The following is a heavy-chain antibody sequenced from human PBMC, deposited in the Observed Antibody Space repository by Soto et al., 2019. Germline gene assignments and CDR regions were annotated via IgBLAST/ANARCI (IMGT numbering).Heavy chain of an antibody. D-gene: IGHD3-10*01. V-gene: IGHV3-33*01. CDR1: GFTFSNYG. CDR3: ARGYYGTGSYYTMYGMDV. Sequence: QVQLVESGGGVVQPGKSLRLSCAASGFTFSNYGMHWVRQAPGKGLEWVASIWSSGNNEEYSDAVKGRFTISRDNSKNTLYLQMNSLRVEDAAVYYCARGYYGTGSYYTMYGMDVWGQGTTVTVSS. J-gene: IGHJ6*02. CDR2: IWSSGNNE.